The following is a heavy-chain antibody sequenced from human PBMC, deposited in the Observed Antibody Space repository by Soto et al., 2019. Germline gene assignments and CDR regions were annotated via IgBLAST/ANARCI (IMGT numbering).Heavy chain of an antibody. CDR1: GYSFTSFW. Sequence: GESLKISCMTSGYSFTSFWIGWVRQMPGKGLEWMGNIYLGDSETRYSPSFQGHVTISADKSISTAYLQWSSLKASDTAMYYCTRHSELAQDIDYWGQGTLVTVSS. V-gene: IGHV5-51*01. CDR2: IYLGDSET. J-gene: IGHJ4*02. D-gene: IGHD1-26*01. CDR3: TRHSELAQDIDY.